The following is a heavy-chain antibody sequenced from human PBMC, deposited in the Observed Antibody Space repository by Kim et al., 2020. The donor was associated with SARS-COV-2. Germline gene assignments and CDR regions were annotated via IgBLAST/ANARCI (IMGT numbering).Heavy chain of an antibody. V-gene: IGHV3-73*01. CDR1: GFTFSGSA. J-gene: IGHJ4*02. CDR3: TRHLVRYYGSGSYYHDY. CDR2: IRSKANSYAT. Sequence: VGSLRLSCAASGFTFSGSAMHWVRQASGKGLEWVGRIRSKANSYATAYAASVKGRFTISRDDSKNTAYLQMNSLKTEDTAVYYCTRHLVRYYGSGSYYHDYWGQGTLVTVSS. D-gene: IGHD3-10*01.